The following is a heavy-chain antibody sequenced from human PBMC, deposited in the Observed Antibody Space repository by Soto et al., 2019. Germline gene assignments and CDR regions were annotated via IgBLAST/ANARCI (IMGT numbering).Heavy chain of an antibody. CDR2: IWYDVSNK. CDR3: ARASGLLSWPYFDY. D-gene: IGHD1-26*01. V-gene: IGHV3-33*01. Sequence: GGSLRLSCSASLFTFSSYGMHWVLQAPGKGLEWVAVIWYDVSNKYYADSVKGRFTISRDNSKNTLYLQMNSLRAEDTAVYYCARASGLLSWPYFDYWGQGTLVTVSS. CDR1: LFTFSSYG. J-gene: IGHJ4*02.